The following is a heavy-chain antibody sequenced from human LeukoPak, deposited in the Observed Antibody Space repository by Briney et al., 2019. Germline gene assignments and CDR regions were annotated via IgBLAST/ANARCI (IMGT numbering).Heavy chain of an antibody. CDR1: GYTFTSYD. D-gene: IGHD3-22*01. CDR2: MNPNSGNT. CDR3: ARGHYYDSSGYSHDAFDI. J-gene: IGHJ3*02. Sequence: ASVKVSCKASGYTFTSYDINWVRQATGQGLKWMGWMNPNSGNTGYAQKFQGRVTMTRNTSISTAYMELSSLRSEDTAVYYCARGHYYDSSGYSHDAFDIWGQGTMVTVSS. V-gene: IGHV1-8*01.